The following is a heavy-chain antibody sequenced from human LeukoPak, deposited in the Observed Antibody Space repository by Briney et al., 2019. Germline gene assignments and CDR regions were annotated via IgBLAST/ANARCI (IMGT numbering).Heavy chain of an antibody. CDR1: GFTFSSYA. D-gene: IGHD6-19*01. CDR3: AKAVAGLIGDFQH. Sequence: GGPLRLSCAASGFTFSSYAMSWVRQAPGKGLEWVSTISDSGGSTYHADSVKGRFAISRDNSKSTLFLQMNSLRADDTAVYYCAKAVAGLIGDFQHWGQGTQVTVSS. V-gene: IGHV3-23*01. CDR2: ISDSGGST. J-gene: IGHJ1*01.